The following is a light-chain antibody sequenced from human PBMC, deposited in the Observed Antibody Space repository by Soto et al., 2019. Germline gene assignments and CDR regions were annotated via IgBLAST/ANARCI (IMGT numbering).Light chain of an antibody. Sequence: EIVLTQSPATLSLSPGERATLSCRASQSVSSYLAWYQQKPGQAPRLLIYDASNRATGIPARFSGSGSGTDFTLTISSLEPEDFAVYYCQQRSNWPPAXGPGTKVAIK. J-gene: IGKJ3*01. V-gene: IGKV3-11*01. CDR3: QQRSNWPPA. CDR2: DAS. CDR1: QSVSSY.